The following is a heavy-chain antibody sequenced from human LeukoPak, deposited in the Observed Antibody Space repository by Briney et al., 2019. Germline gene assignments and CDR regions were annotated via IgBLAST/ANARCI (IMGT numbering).Heavy chain of an antibody. D-gene: IGHD3-16*01. V-gene: IGHV3-53*01. CDR1: GFTVSSKY. CDR3: ARGTVWRLGSYGLDV. Sequence: GGSLRLSCVASGFTVSSKYMSWVRQAPGKGPEWVSVIYSGGSTYYGESVKGRFTISRDNSKNTVYLQMNALRAEDSAVYYCARGTVWRLGSYGLDVWGQGTTVTVSS. CDR2: IYSGGST. J-gene: IGHJ6*02.